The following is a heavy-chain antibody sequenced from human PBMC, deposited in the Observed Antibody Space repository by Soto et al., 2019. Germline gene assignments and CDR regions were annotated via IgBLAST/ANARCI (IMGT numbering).Heavy chain of an antibody. V-gene: IGHV4-59*08. CDR2: IYYSGST. Sequence: SETLSLTCTFSGGSISSYYWSWIRQPPGKGLEWIGYIYYSGSTNYNPSLKSRVTISVGTSKNQFSLKLSSVTAADTAVYYCAASVDTAMAPIDYWGQGTLVTVSS. J-gene: IGHJ4*02. CDR3: AASVDTAMAPIDY. CDR1: GGSISSYY. D-gene: IGHD5-18*01.